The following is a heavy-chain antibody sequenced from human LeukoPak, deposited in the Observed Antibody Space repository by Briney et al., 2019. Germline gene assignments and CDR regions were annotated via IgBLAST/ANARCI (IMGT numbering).Heavy chain of an antibody. CDR1: GFTFSSYE. J-gene: IGHJ4*02. CDR2: ISSSGSTI. CDR3: ARDGADSSGYYYKSLLFDY. V-gene: IGHV3-48*03. Sequence: GGSLRLSCAASGFTFSSYEMNWVRQAPGKGLEWVSYISSSGSTIYYADSEKGRFTISRDNAKNSLYLQMNSLRAEDTAVYYCARDGADSSGYYYKSLLFDYWGQGTLVTVSS. D-gene: IGHD3-22*01.